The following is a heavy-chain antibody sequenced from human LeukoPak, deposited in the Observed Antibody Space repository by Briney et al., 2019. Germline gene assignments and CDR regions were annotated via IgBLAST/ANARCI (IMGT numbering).Heavy chain of an antibody. D-gene: IGHD2-15*01. CDR2: ISGSGVST. CDR3: AKGLPSGHSFDY. CDR1: GFTFSSYA. Sequence: GGSLRLSCAASGFTFSSYAMSWVRQAPGKGLEWVSVISGSGVSTYYADSVKGRFTISRDNSKNTLYLQMNSLRAEVTAVYYCAKGLPSGHSFDYWGQGTLVTVSS. V-gene: IGHV3-23*01. J-gene: IGHJ4*02.